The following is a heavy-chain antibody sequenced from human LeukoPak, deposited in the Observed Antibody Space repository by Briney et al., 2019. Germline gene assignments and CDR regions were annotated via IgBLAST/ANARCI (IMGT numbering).Heavy chain of an antibody. CDR1: GFTFSSYS. J-gene: IGHJ4*02. CDR2: ISYDGSNK. Sequence: PGGSLRLSCAASGFTFSSYSMHWVRQAPGKGLEWVAVISYDGSNKYYADAVKGRFTISRDNSKNTLYLQMNSLRAEDTGVYYCARVRSSGWYYFDYWGQGPLVTVSS. CDR3: ARVRSSGWYYFDY. V-gene: IGHV3-30-3*01. D-gene: IGHD6-19*01.